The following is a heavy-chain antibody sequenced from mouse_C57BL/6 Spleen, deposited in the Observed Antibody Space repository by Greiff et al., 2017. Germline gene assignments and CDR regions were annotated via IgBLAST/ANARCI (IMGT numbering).Heavy chain of an antibody. CDR3: ARSPSGYPYYFDY. Sequence: QVQLQQPGAELVMPGASVKLSCKASGYTFTSYWMHWVKQRPGQGLEWIGEIDPSDSYTNYNQKFKGKSTLTVDKSSSTAYMQLSSLTSEDSAVYYCARSPSGYPYYFDYWGQGTTLTVSS. CDR1: GYTFTSYW. D-gene: IGHD3-2*02. CDR2: IDPSDSYT. V-gene: IGHV1-69*01. J-gene: IGHJ2*01.